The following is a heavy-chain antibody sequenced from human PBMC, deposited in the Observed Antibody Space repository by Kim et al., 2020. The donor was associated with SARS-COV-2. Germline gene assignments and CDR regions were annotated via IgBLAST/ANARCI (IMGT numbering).Heavy chain of an antibody. D-gene: IGHD3-3*01. V-gene: IGHV5-51*01. CDR1: GYSFTSYW. CDR3: ARQDTIFGVAYHPYYYGMDV. CDR2: IYPGDSDT. Sequence: GESLQISCKGSGYSFTSYWIGWVRQMPGKGLEWMGIIYPGDSDTRYSPSFQGQVTISADKSISTAYLQWSSLKASDTAMYYCARQDTIFGVAYHPYYYGMDVWGQGTTVTVSS. J-gene: IGHJ6*02.